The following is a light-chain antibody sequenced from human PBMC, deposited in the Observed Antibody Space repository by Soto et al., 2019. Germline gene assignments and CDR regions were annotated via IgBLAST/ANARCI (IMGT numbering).Light chain of an antibody. CDR2: GAS. Sequence: EIVMTQSPATLSVSPGEIASLSGRASQSVNIYLAWYHQKPGQAPRLLIFGASSRATGIPARFSGSGSGTEFNLTISSLQSEDFAVYFCKQYDDWLRLTFGGGTKVEIK. CDR1: QSVNIY. CDR3: KQYDDWLRLT. V-gene: IGKV3D-15*01. J-gene: IGKJ4*01.